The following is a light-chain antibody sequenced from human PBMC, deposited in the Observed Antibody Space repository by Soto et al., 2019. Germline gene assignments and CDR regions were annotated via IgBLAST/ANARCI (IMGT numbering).Light chain of an antibody. CDR3: QQRSYGYT. V-gene: IGKV3D-20*02. J-gene: IGKJ2*01. Sequence: VLTQSPDTLSLSPGERATLSCKASQRVSSRFLAWYQQKPAQAPRLLIYAASTRAAGIPDRFSGGGSGTDFTLTISRLEPEDFAAYYCQQRSYGYTFGQGTKVDIK. CDR1: QRVSSRF. CDR2: AAS.